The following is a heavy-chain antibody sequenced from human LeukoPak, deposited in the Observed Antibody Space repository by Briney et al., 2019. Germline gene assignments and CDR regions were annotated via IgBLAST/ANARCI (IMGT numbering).Heavy chain of an antibody. D-gene: IGHD3-22*01. Sequence: GGSLRLSCEASEFTFSSYWMHWVRQAPGKGLVWISRINSDGRTTIYADSVKGRFTISRDNAKNTLYLQMNSLRAEDTAVYYCEREGYYDSSVYSSRFSYWGQGTLVTVSS. CDR1: EFTFSSYW. CDR3: EREGYYDSSVYSSRFSY. V-gene: IGHV3-74*01. CDR2: INSDGRTT. J-gene: IGHJ4*02.